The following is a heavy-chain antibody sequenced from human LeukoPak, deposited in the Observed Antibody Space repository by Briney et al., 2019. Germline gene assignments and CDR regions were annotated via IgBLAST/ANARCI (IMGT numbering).Heavy chain of an antibody. J-gene: IGHJ4*02. CDR1: GGSISSGSYY. CDR2: IYHSGST. D-gene: IGHD6-13*01. V-gene: IGHV4-39*07. Sequence: SETLSLTCTVSGGSISSGSYYWSWIRQPAGKGLEWIGSIYHSGSTYYNPSLKSRVTISVDTSKNQFSLKLSSVTAADTAVYYCMITDIAAAGIYDYWGQGTLVTVSS. CDR3: MITDIAAAGIYDY.